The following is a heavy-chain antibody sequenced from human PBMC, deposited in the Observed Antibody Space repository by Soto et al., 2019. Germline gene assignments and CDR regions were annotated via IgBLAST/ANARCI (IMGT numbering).Heavy chain of an antibody. D-gene: IGHD3-22*01. V-gene: IGHV1-18*01. CDR1: GYTFSSYG. CDR3: ARGGYYDSSGYLPFDY. Sequence: ASVKVSCKASGYTFSSYGISWVRQAPGQGLEWLGWISPYDDDTKYAQNLQGRVRMTTDTSTRTVYMGLRSLRSDDTAIYYCARGGYYDSSGYLPFDYWGQG. CDR2: ISPYDDDT. J-gene: IGHJ4*02.